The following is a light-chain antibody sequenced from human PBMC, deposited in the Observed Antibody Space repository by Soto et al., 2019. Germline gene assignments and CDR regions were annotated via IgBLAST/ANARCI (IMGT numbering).Light chain of an antibody. Sequence: QSALTQPPSASGSPGQSVTISCTGTSSDVGGYNYVSWYQQHPGKAPKLMIYEVSNRPSGVPDRFSGSKSGTTASLTVSGVHAEDEADYYCSAYAGSNDLGVFGGGTKLTVL. CDR3: SAYAGSNDLGV. CDR2: EVS. CDR1: SSDVGGYNY. V-gene: IGLV2-8*01. J-gene: IGLJ3*02.